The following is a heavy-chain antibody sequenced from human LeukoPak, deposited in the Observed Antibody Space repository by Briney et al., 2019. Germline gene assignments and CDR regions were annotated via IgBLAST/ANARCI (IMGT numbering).Heavy chain of an antibody. CDR2: IIPIRGIA. CDR3: AREGRGSASDY. J-gene: IGHJ4*02. CDR1: GGTFSSYA. V-gene: IGHV1-69*04. Sequence: ASVKVSCKASGGTFSSYAISWVRQAPGQGLEWMGRIIPIRGIANYAQKFQGRVTITADKSTSTAYMELSSRRSEDTAVYYCAREGRGSASDYWGEGTLVTVSS.